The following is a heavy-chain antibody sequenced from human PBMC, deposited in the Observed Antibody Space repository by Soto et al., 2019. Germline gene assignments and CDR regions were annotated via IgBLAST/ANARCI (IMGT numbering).Heavy chain of an antibody. Sequence: GGSLRLSCAASGFTFSSYAMSWVRQAPGKGLEWVSAISGSGGSTYYADSVKGRFTISRDNSKNTLYLQMNSLRAEDTAVYYCAKGYDYIWGSYRYTDAFDIWGQGTMVTVSS. CDR1: GFTFSSYA. D-gene: IGHD3-16*02. CDR3: AKGYDYIWGSYRYTDAFDI. V-gene: IGHV3-23*01. J-gene: IGHJ3*02. CDR2: ISGSGGST.